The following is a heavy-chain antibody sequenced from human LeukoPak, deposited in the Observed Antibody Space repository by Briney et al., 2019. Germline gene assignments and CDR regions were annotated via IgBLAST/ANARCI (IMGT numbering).Heavy chain of an antibody. CDR1: VFTFSGYA. Sequence: GGSLRLSCAASVFTFSGYAMAWVRQTPGKGLEWVSAITGSGDATYYTDSVKGRFTISRDNSKNTLYLQMNSLRAEDTALYYCAQDGLYYDLSTHIYYFDYWGQGTLVAVSS. J-gene: IGHJ4*02. D-gene: IGHD3-16*01. V-gene: IGHV3-23*01. CDR3: AQDGLYYDLSTHIYYFDY. CDR2: ITGSGDAT.